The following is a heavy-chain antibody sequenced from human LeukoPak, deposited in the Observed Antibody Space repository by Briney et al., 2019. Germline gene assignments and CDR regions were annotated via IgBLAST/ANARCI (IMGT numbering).Heavy chain of an antibody. D-gene: IGHD2-2*01. J-gene: IGHJ6*03. CDR1: GFTFSSYA. CDR2: ISYDGSNK. CDR3: ARDGPVVVPAARLYYYYYYMDV. V-gene: IGHV3-30*04. Sequence: GGSLRLSCAASGFTFSSYAMHWVRQAPGKGLEWVAVISYDGSNKYYADSVKGRFTISRDNSKNTLYLQMNSLRAEDTAVYYCARDGPVVVPAARLYYYYYYMDVWGKGTTVTVSS.